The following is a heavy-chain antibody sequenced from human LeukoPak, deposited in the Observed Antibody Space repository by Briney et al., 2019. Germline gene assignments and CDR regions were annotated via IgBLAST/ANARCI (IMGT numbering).Heavy chain of an antibody. CDR2: TSSDLNVK. CDR3: AREGYYGSGSPPSLHFDY. D-gene: IGHD3-10*01. V-gene: IGHV3-30-3*01. Sequence: GGSLRLSCAASGFTFRNYVIHWVRQAPGKGLEWVAVTSSDLNVKLYADSVKGRFTISRDNSRSTLYLQMNSLRPEDTAIYYCAREGYYGSGSPPSLHFDYWGQGTLVTVSS. CDR1: GFTFRNYV. J-gene: IGHJ4*02.